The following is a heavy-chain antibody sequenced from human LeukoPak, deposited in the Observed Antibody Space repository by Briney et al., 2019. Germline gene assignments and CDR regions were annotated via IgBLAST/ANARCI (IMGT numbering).Heavy chain of an antibody. CDR1: GGSFSGYY. Sequence: PSETLSLTCAVYGGSFSGYYWCWIRQPPGKGLEWIGEINHSGSTNYNPSLKSRVTISVDTSKNQFSLKLSSVTAADTAVYYCARLFRTGGYYGSGSYSHSLLYYYYGMDVWGQGTTVTVSS. J-gene: IGHJ6*02. CDR2: INHSGST. D-gene: IGHD3-10*01. V-gene: IGHV4-34*01. CDR3: ARLFRTGGYYGSGSYSHSLLYYYYGMDV.